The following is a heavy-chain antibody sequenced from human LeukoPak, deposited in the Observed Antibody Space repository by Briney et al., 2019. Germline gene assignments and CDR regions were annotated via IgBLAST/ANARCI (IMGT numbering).Heavy chain of an antibody. Sequence: GGSLRLSCAASGFSVSSYSMNWVRQAPGKGLEWVSYISSSGSPIYYADSVKGRFTISRDNAKNSLYLQMNSLRAEDTAVYYCARGVPSGIDYFDYWGLGTLVTVSS. CDR1: GFSVSSYS. J-gene: IGHJ4*02. CDR3: ARGVPSGIDYFDY. V-gene: IGHV3-48*01. CDR2: ISSSGSPI. D-gene: IGHD3-3*01.